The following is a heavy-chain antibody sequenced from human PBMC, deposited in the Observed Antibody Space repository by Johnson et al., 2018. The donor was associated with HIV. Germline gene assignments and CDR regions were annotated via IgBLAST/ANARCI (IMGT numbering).Heavy chain of an antibody. Sequence: VQLVESGGGLVQPGGSLRLSCAASGFTFDDYAMHWVRQAPGTGLEWVSLISWNSGSIGYADSVKGRFTISRDNAKNSLYLQMNSLRADDTALYYCAKDMDRYYDFDAFDIWGQGTMVTVSS. V-gene: IGHV3-9*01. CDR3: AKDMDRYYDFDAFDI. D-gene: IGHD3-3*01. J-gene: IGHJ3*02. CDR1: GFTFDDYA. CDR2: ISWNSGSI.